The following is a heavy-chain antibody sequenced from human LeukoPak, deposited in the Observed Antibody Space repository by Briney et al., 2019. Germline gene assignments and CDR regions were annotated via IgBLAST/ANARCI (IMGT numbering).Heavy chain of an antibody. CDR3: ARGLDSSGWIYGAPPLDY. J-gene: IGHJ4*01. Sequence: SETLSLTCAVYGGSFSGYYWSWVRQPPEKGLEWIGEINHSGYPNYNPSLKSRVAISVDTSKNQFSLNLTSVTAADTAVYYCARGLDSSGWIYGAPPLDYWGHGTLVTVSS. D-gene: IGHD6-19*01. V-gene: IGHV4-34*01. CDR2: INHSGYP. CDR1: GGSFSGYY.